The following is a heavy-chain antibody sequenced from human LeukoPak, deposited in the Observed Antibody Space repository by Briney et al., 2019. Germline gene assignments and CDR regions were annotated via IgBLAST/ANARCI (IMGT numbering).Heavy chain of an antibody. Sequence: GASVKVSCKASGGTFSSYAISWVRQASGQGLEWMGGIIPIFGTANYAQKFQGRVTITADKSTSTAYMELSSLRSEDTAVYYCARDPGDILTGPILGAFDIWGQGTMVTVSS. J-gene: IGHJ3*02. CDR3: ARDPGDILTGPILGAFDI. CDR2: IIPIFGTA. D-gene: IGHD3-9*01. V-gene: IGHV1-69*06. CDR1: GGTFSSYA.